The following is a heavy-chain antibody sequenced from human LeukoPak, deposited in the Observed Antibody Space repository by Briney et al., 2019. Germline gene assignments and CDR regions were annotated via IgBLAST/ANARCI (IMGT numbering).Heavy chain of an antibody. V-gene: IGHV3-7*01. D-gene: IGHD2-15*01. CDR3: AREELGYCSGGSCYSNWYYYYMDV. J-gene: IGHJ6*03. Sequence: GGSLRLSCATSGFTFSSYWMSWVRQAPGKGLEWVANIKQDGGENYYVDSVKGRFTISRDNAKNSLYLQMNSLRAEDTAVYYCAREELGYCSGGSCYSNWYYYYMDVWGKGTTVTISS. CDR1: GFTFSSYW. CDR2: IKQDGGEN.